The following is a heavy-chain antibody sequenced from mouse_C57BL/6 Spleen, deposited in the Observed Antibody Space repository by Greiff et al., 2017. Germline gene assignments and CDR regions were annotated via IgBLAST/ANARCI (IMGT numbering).Heavy chain of an antibody. Sequence: QVQLQQPGAELVKPGASVKLSCKASGYTFTSYWMQWVKQRPGQGLEWIGEIDPSDSYTNYNQKFKGKATLTVDTSSSTAYMQLSSLTSEDSAVYYCARFDYYGSSYPFAYWGQGTLVTVSA. J-gene: IGHJ3*01. V-gene: IGHV1-50*01. CDR2: IDPSDSYT. D-gene: IGHD1-1*01. CDR3: ARFDYYGSSYPFAY. CDR1: GYTFTSYW.